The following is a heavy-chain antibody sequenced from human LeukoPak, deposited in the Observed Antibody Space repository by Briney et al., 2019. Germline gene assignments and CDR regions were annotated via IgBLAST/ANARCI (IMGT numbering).Heavy chain of an antibody. V-gene: IGHV1-24*01. D-gene: IGHD1-7*01. CDR1: GYTLTELS. J-gene: IGHJ5*02. CDR2: FDPEDGET. Sequence: GASVTVSCTVSGYTLTELSMHWVRQAPGKGLEWMGGFDPEDGETIYAQKFQGRVTITADESTSTAYMELSSLRSEDTAVYYCARVGTGTTFRWFDPWGQGTLVTVSS. CDR3: ARVGTGTTFRWFDP.